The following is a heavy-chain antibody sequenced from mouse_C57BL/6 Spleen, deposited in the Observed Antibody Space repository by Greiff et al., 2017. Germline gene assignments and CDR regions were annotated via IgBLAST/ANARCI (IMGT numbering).Heavy chain of an antibody. CDR3: ASDGTGTGAMDY. Sequence: QVQLKESGAELARPGASVKLSCKASGYTFTSSGISWVKQRTGQGLEWIGEIYPRSGNTYYNEKFKGKATLTADKSSSTAYMELRSLTSEDSAVYFCASDGTGTGAMDYWGQGTSVTVSS. CDR2: IYPRSGNT. D-gene: IGHD4-1*01. V-gene: IGHV1-81*01. J-gene: IGHJ4*01. CDR1: GYTFTSSG.